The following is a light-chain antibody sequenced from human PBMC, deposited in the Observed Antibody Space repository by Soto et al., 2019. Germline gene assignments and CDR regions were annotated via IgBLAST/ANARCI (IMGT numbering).Light chain of an antibody. J-gene: IGLJ2*01. Sequence: QSALTQPASVSGSPGQSITISCTGTSSDVGSYNLVSWYQQHPGKAPKLMIYEGTRRPSGVSNRFSGSKSGNTASLTISGLQAEDEADYYCCSYASTTTFNVLFGGGTKVTVL. CDR2: EGT. CDR3: CSYASTTTFNVL. V-gene: IGLV2-23*03. CDR1: SSDVGSYNL.